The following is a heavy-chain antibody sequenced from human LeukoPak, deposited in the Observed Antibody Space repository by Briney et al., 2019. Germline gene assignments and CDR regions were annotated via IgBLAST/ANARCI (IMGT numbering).Heavy chain of an antibody. Sequence: ASVKVSCKASGYTFTGYYMHWVRQAPGQRLEWMGWINPNSGGANYAQKFQGRVTMTRDTSISTAYMELSRLRSDDTAVYYCARAVGRWRSSGSFAVGNWFDPWGQGTLVTVSS. CDR2: INPNSGGA. D-gene: IGHD6-19*01. V-gene: IGHV1-2*02. CDR3: ARAVGRWRSSGSFAVGNWFDP. J-gene: IGHJ5*02. CDR1: GYTFTGYY.